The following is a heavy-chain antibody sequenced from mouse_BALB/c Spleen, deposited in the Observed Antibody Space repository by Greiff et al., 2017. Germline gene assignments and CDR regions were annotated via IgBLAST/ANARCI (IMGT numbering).Heavy chain of an antibody. Sequence: QVHVKQSGPGLVQPSQSLSITCTVSGFSLTSYGVHWVRQSPGKGLEWLGVIWSGGSTDYNASFISRLSISKDNSKSQVFFKMNSLQADDTAIYYCARGDYGSSLYRGFAYWGQGTLVTVSA. V-gene: IGHV2-4-1*01. CDR3: ARGDYGSSLYRGFAY. CDR1: GFSLTSYG. D-gene: IGHD1-1*01. J-gene: IGHJ3*01. CDR2: IWSGGST.